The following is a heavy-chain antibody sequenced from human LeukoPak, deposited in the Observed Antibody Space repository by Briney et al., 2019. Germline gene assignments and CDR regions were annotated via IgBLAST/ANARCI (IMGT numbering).Heavy chain of an antibody. Sequence: PGGSLRLSCAASGFTFSSYGMHWVRQAPGKGLEWVANIKYDGNEKYYVDSVKGRFTISRDNAKNSLYLQMNSLSAEDTAVYYCARGGTTFEHWGQGTLVTVSS. V-gene: IGHV3-7*01. J-gene: IGHJ4*02. D-gene: IGHD1-1*01. CDR2: IKYDGNEK. CDR1: GFTFSSYG. CDR3: ARGGTTFEH.